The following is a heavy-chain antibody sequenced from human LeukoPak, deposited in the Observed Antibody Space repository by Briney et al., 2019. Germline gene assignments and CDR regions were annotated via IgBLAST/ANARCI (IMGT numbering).Heavy chain of an antibody. V-gene: IGHV3-43*01. CDR3: VKDLVAASENVRGWYPMDY. CDR2: ISWNGARI. D-gene: IGHD6-19*01. J-gene: IGHJ4*02. CDR1: GLTFAEYT. Sequence: GGSLRLSCAASGLTFAEYTMHWVRQAPGKGLEWVSLISWNGARIHYGDSVKGRFTISRDNSKNSLYLQMNSLRTEDIASYYCVKDLVAASENVRGWYPMDYWGQGTLVTVSS.